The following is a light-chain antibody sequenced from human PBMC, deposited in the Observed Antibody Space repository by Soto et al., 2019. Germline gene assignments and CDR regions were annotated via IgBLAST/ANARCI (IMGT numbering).Light chain of an antibody. CDR3: QQYKSYWT. J-gene: IGKJ1*01. CDR1: QRISTW. Sequence: DLQMTQSPSTLSASVGDGVTITCRASQRISTWLAWYQQKPGKAPKLLIPDASSLETGVPSRFSGSGSGTEFTLTINSLQPDDFATYYCQQYKSYWTFGQGTKVDNK. V-gene: IGKV1-5*01. CDR2: DAS.